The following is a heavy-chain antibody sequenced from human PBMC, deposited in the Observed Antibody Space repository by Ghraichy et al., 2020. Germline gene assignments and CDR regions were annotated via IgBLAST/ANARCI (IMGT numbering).Heavy chain of an antibody. V-gene: IGHV3-49*04. Sequence: GGSLRLSCTASGFSFGDFAMSWVRQAPGKGLEWVGLIRSKAYGGTAEYAASVKGRFTISRDDSKSIAYLQMNSLKTEDTAVYYCSSRDNDYWGQGTLVTVSS. D-gene: IGHD5-12*01. CDR3: SSRDNDY. J-gene: IGHJ4*02. CDR1: GFSFGDFA. CDR2: IRSKAYGGTA.